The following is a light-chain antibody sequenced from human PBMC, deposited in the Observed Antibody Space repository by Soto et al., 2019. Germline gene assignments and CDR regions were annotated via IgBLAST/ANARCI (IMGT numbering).Light chain of an antibody. CDR2: DAS. CDR3: QQRSNWPWT. V-gene: IGKV3D-20*02. Sequence: EIVLTQSPGTLSLSPGERATLSCRASQSVRSSYLAWYQQKPGQAPRLLIYDASNRATGIPARFSGSGSGTDFTLTISSLEPEHFAVYYCQQRSNWPWTFGQGTKVDIK. CDR1: QSVRSSY. J-gene: IGKJ1*01.